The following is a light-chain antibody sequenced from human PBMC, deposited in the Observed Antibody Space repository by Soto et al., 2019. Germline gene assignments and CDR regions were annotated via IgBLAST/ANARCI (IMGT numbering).Light chain of an antibody. J-gene: IGKJ2*01. Sequence: DIQMTQSPSSLSASVGDRVTITCRANQTITRYLNWYQQKPGTAPKLLIYAASSLQEGVPSRFRGSGSGTDFTLTISNLQPEDFAAYSCPQSFSFPVTFGQGTKLEIK. CDR3: PQSFSFPVT. CDR1: QTITRY. CDR2: AAS. V-gene: IGKV1-39*01.